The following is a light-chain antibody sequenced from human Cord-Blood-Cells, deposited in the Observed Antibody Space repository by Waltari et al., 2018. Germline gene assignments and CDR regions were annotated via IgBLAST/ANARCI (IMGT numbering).Light chain of an antibody. V-gene: IGKV3-20*01. CDR2: GAS. J-gene: IGKJ1*01. CDR3: QQYGSSPRT. Sequence: EIVLTQSPGTLPLSPGERATLSCRASQSVSSSYLAWYQQKPGQAPRLLIYGASSRATGIPNRFSGSGSGTDFTLTISRPEPEDFAVYYCQQYGSSPRTFGQGTKVEIK. CDR1: QSVSSSY.